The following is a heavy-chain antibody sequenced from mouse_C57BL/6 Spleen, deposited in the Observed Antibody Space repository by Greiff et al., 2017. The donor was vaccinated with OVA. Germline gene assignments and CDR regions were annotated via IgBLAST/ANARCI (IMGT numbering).Heavy chain of an antibody. V-gene: IGHV1-42*01. D-gene: IGHD3-2*02. CDR3: ARSQATAWFAY. CDR2: INPSTGGT. CDR1: GYSFTGYY. J-gene: IGHJ3*01. Sequence: EVKLQESGPELVKPGASVKISCKASGYSFTGYYMNWVKQSPEKSLEWIGEINPSTGGTTYNQKFKAKATLTVDKSSSTAYMQLKSLTSEDSAVYYCARSQATAWFAYWGQGTLVTVSA.